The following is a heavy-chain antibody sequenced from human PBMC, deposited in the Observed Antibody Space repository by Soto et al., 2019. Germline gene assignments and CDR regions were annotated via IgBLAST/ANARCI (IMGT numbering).Heavy chain of an antibody. CDR1: GFTFSDHY. D-gene: IGHD2-21*01. CDR2: ISPRTTYK. CDR3: SRGGGGGLFDL. Sequence: QVHLVESGGGLVKPGGSLRLSCASSGFTFSDHYMSWIRRSPGKGLEFLSYISPRTTYKNYADSVKGRFTISRDNAKNSVYLQLNTLRAEDTAIYYCSRGGGGGLFDLWGQGTFVTVSS. V-gene: IGHV3-11*06. J-gene: IGHJ4*02.